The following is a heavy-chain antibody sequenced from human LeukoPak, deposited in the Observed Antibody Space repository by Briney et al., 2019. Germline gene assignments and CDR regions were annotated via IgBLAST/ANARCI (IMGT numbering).Heavy chain of an antibody. Sequence: ASVKVSCKASGYTFTSYGISWVRQAPGQGLEWMGRIIPILGIANYAQKFQGRVTITADKSTSTAYMELSSLRSEDTAVYYCARDSQLLLDYWGQGTLVTVSS. CDR1: GYTFTSYG. CDR2: IIPILGIA. CDR3: ARDSQLLLDY. D-gene: IGHD2-2*01. J-gene: IGHJ4*02. V-gene: IGHV1-69*04.